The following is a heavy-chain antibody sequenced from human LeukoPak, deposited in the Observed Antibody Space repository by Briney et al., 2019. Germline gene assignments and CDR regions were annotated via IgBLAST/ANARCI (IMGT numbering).Heavy chain of an antibody. CDR1: GYTFTDYY. CDR2: INPNSGGT. J-gene: IGHJ1*01. D-gene: IGHD6-19*01. V-gene: IGHV1-2*02. Sequence: ASVKVSRKASGYTFTDYYMHWVRQAPGQGLEWMGWINPNSGGTNYAQRFQGRVTMTRDTSISTAYMELSRLRSDDTAVYYCARAAVAGTIAEYFQHWGQGTLVTVSS. CDR3: ARAAVAGTIAEYFQH.